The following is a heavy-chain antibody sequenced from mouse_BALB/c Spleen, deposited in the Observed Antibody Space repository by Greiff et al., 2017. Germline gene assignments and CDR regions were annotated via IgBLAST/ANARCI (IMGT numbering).Heavy chain of an antibody. V-gene: IGHV1S81*02. J-gene: IGHJ4*01. CDR2: INPSNGRT. CDR3: ARLLDY. Sequence: QVQLQQPGAELVKPGASVKLSCKASGYTFTSYWMHWVKQRPGQGLEWIGEINPSNGRTNYNEKFKSKATLTVDKSSSTAYMQLSSLTSEDSAVYYCARLLDYWGQGTSVTVSS. CDR1: GYTFTSYW.